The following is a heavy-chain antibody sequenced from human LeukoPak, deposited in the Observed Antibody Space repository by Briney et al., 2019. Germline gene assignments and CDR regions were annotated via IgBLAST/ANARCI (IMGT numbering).Heavy chain of an antibody. CDR3: ARTQYYYDSSGYYFNYFDY. Sequence: PSETLSLTCTVSGGSISSSSYYWSWIRQPAGKGLEWIGRIYTSGSTNYNPSLKSRVTMSVDTSKNQFSLKLSSVTAADTAVYYCARTQYYYDSSGYYFNYFDYWGQGTLVTVSS. D-gene: IGHD3-22*01. CDR1: GGSISSSSYY. J-gene: IGHJ4*02. V-gene: IGHV4-61*02. CDR2: IYTSGST.